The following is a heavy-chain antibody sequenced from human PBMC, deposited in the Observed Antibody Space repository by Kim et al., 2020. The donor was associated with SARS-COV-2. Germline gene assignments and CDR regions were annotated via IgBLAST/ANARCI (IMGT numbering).Heavy chain of an antibody. V-gene: IGHV4-34*01. Sequence: NPTPSLKSRVTISVDTSKNQFSLKLSCVTAADTAVYYCARGRAQIAAFDYWGQGTLVTVSS. D-gene: IGHD6-13*01. J-gene: IGHJ4*02. CDR3: ARGRAQIAAFDY.